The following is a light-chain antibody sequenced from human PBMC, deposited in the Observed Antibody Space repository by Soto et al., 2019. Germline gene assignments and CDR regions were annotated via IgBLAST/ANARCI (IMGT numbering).Light chain of an antibody. CDR1: SSDVGGYNY. J-gene: IGLJ2*01. CDR2: EFS. Sequence: QSALTQPASVSGSPGQSITISCSGNSSDVGGYNYVSWYQQHPGKAPKLMIYEFSNRPSGVSNRFSGSKSGNTASLTISGLKAEDEADYYCRSYTTSSTRVFGGGTKLTVL. V-gene: IGLV2-14*01. CDR3: RSYTTSSTRV.